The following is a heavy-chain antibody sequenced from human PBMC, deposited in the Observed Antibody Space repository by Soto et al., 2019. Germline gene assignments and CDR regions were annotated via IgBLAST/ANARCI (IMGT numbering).Heavy chain of an antibody. J-gene: IGHJ4*02. D-gene: IGHD4-4*01. V-gene: IGHV1-2*02. CDR2: INPDTGAT. CDR3: ARKVRDYNFDY. Sequence: VASVKVSCKASGYTFSHYYMHLVRQAPGQGLEWMGWINPDTGATKYAQKYEGRVTMTRDTSISTAYLEVTGLRSDGTAVFYCARKVRDYNFDYWGQGTLVTVSS. CDR1: GYTFSHYY.